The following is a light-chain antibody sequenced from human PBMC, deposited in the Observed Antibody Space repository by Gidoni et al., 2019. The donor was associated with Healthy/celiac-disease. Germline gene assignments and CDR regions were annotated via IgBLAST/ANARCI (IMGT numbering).Light chain of an antibody. Sequence: EIVLTKSPATLSLSPGDRATLSCRASQSVSSYLAWYQQKPGQAPRLLIYDASNRATGIPARFSGSGSGTDFTLTISSLEPEDIAVYYCQQRSNWPWTFGQGTKVEIK. V-gene: IGKV3-11*01. CDR2: DAS. CDR3: QQRSNWPWT. CDR1: QSVSSY. J-gene: IGKJ1*01.